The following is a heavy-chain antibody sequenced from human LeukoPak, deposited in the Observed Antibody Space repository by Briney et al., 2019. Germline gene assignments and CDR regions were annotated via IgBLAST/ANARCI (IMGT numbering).Heavy chain of an antibody. CDR1: GFTFSTYA. J-gene: IGHJ4*02. CDR3: ARTTTPHYYGSGSYALGY. D-gene: IGHD3-10*01. V-gene: IGHV3-30-3*01. CDR2: ISYDGSNK. Sequence: GGSLRLSCAASGFTFSTYAMHWVRQGPGKGLEWVAIISYDGSNKFYADSVKGRFTISRDNSKNTLYLQMSSLSAEDTAVYYCARTTTPHYYGSGSYALGYWGQGTLVTVPS.